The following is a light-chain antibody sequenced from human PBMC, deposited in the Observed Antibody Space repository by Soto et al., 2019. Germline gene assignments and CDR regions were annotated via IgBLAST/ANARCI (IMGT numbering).Light chain of an antibody. CDR1: QSVSSN. CDR3: QQYGSSPVT. J-gene: IGKJ1*01. CDR2: GAS. Sequence: EIMMSKSPATLSVSQGERATLSCRASQSVSSNLAWYQQKPGQAPRLLIYGASTRATGIPARFSGDGSGTEFTLTITSLQSEDFAVYYCQQYGSSPVTFGQGTKV. V-gene: IGKV3-15*01.